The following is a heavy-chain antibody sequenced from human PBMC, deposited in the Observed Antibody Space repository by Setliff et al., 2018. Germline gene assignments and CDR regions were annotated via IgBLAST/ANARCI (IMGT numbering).Heavy chain of an antibody. V-gene: IGHV4-4*02. CDR1: GGSISSSNW. CDR3: ARSSYSGSYLNV. J-gene: IGHJ6*02. D-gene: IGHD1-26*01. Sequence: SETLSLTCAASGGSISSSNWWSWVRQPPGKGLEWVGEIYHSGSTNYNPSLKSRVTISVDKSKNQFSLKLSSVTAADTAVYYCARSSYSGSYLNVWGQGTTVTVSS. CDR2: IYHSGST.